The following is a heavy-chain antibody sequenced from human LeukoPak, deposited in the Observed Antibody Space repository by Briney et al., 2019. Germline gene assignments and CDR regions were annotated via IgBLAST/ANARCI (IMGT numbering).Heavy chain of an antibody. D-gene: IGHD2-15*01. V-gene: IGHV3-66*01. CDR2: IYSGGTV. CDR3: ARRGSEDWYFDL. J-gene: IGHJ2*01. Sequence: PRGSLRLSCAGSGFIVSSNYMTWVRQAPGKGLEWVSIIYSGGTVYYADSVKGRFTISRDNSKNTVSLHMNSLRAEDTAVYYCARRGSEDWYFDLWGRGTLVTVSS. CDR1: GFIVSSNY.